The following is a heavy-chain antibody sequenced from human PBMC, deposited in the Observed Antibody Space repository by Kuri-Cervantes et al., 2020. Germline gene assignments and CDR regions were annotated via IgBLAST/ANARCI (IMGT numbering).Heavy chain of an antibody. Sequence: ASVKVSCKASGYTFTSYYMHWVRQAPGQGLEWMGIINPSGGSTSYAQKFQGRVTMTRDTSTSTVYMELSSLRSEDTAVYYCARGMAYYGSGSYYYYYYGMDIWGQGTTVTVSS. V-gene: IGHV1-46*01. CDR3: ARGMAYYGSGSYYYYYYGMDI. CDR1: GYTFTSYY. D-gene: IGHD3-10*01. CDR2: INPSGGST. J-gene: IGHJ6*02.